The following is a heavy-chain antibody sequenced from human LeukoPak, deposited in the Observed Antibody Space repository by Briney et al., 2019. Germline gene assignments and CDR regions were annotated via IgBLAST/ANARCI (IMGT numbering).Heavy chain of an antibody. V-gene: IGHV3-7*01. CDR3: ARRSAVGTHGMDV. CDR2: IKEDGSEK. CDR1: GITFSSYW. D-gene: IGHD6-13*01. J-gene: IGHJ6*04. Sequence: PGGSLRLSCAASGITFSSYWMSWVRQAPGKGLEWVANIKEDGSEKHYVDSVKGRFTISRDNSKNMLNLQVNSLRAEDTAVYYCARRSAVGTHGMDVWGKGTTVTVSS.